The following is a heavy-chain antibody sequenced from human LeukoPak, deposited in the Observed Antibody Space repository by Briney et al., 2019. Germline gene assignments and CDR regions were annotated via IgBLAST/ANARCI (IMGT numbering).Heavy chain of an antibody. V-gene: IGHV3-7*01. CDR3: ARGATMGWFGASPLYY. D-gene: IGHD3-10*01. Sequence: GGSLRLSCAASGFTFSSYWMSWVRQAPGKGLEWVANIKQDGSEKYYVDSVKGRFTISRDNAKNSLYLQLNSLRAEDTAVYYCARGATMGWFGASPLYYWGQGTLVTVSS. CDR1: GFTFSSYW. J-gene: IGHJ4*02. CDR2: IKQDGSEK.